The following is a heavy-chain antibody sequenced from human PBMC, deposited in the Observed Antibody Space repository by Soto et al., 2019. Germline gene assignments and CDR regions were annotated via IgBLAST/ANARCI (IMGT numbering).Heavy chain of an antibody. D-gene: IGHD1-26*01. V-gene: IGHV4-59*12. Sequence: QVPLQESGPGLVKPSETLSLSCTVSGGSISNYYWSWFRQTPGKGLEWIGYFHDSGGSNYNPSPKSRVAIALATATGQFSLKRTSVAATDTAVYACARRGVGALRGLVDVWGQGSTVTVSS. CDR3: ARRGVGALRGLVDV. CDR1: GGSISNYY. J-gene: IGHJ6*02. CDR2: FHDSGGS.